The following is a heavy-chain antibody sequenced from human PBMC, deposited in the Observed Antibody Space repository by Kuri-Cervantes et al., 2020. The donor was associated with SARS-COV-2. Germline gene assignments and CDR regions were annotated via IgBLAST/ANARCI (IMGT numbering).Heavy chain of an antibody. J-gene: IGHJ6*02. CDR2: IWYDGSNK. CDR3: ARDSVRVVPAANYYYYYGMDV. CDR1: GFTFSSYG. Sequence: GESLKISCAASGFTFSSYGMHWVRQAPGKGLEWVAVIWYDGSNKYYADSVKGRFTISRDNSKNTLYLQMNSLRAEDTAVYYCARDSVRVVPAANYYYYYGMDVWGQGTTVTVSS. D-gene: IGHD2-2*01. V-gene: IGHV3-33*01.